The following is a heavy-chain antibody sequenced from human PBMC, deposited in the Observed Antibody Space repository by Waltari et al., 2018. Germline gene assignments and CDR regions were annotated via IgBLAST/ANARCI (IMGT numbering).Heavy chain of an antibody. CDR1: GGSISSSSYH. CDR2: IYYSGSP. V-gene: IGHV4-39*07. Sequence: QLQLQESGPRLVKPSETLSLTCSVSGGSISSSSYHWGWIRQSPGKGLEWIGSIYYSGSPSYNPSLKSRVTISVDTFKKQISLRLTSVTAADTAVYYCARTRTTSSYLQYYYYMDVWGRGTTVTISS. J-gene: IGHJ6*03. CDR3: ARTRTTSSYLQYYYYMDV. D-gene: IGHD3-22*01.